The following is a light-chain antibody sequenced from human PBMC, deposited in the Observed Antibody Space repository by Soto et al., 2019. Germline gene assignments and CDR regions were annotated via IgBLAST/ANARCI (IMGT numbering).Light chain of an antibody. CDR1: QSVSSSF. Sequence: EIVLTQSPGTRSLSPGERATLSCRASQSVSSSFLAWYQQKPGQAPRLLIYGVSSRATGIPGRFSGSGSGTDFTLTISRLEPEDFAVYYCQQYGSSTITFGQGTRLEIK. J-gene: IGKJ5*01. V-gene: IGKV3-20*01. CDR3: QQYGSSTIT. CDR2: GVS.